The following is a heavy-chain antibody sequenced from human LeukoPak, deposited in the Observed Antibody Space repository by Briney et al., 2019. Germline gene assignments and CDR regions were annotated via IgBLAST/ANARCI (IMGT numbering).Heavy chain of an antibody. D-gene: IGHD5-24*01. J-gene: IGHJ4*02. CDR1: GGSISSYY. V-gene: IGHV4-59*01. Sequence: SETLSLTCTVSGGSISSYYWSWIRQPPGKGLEWIGYIYYSGSTNYNPSLKSRVTISVDTSKNQFSLKLSSVTAADTAVYYCARGDGYNRAYCFDYWGQGTLVTVSS. CDR2: IYYSGST. CDR3: ARGDGYNRAYCFDY.